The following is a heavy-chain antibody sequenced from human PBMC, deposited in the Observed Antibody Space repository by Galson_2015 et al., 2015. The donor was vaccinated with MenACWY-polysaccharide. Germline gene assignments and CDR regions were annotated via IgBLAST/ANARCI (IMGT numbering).Heavy chain of an antibody. D-gene: IGHD2-2*01. J-gene: IGHJ4*02. CDR1: GITFNIYG. V-gene: IGHV3-30*18. CDR3: AKSPVVRPAAIDY. Sequence: SLRLSCAASGITFNIYGIHWVRQAPGKGLEWVAIMSYDGTNKYYADSVKGRFTIARDNSTNTMWLQMNRLRAEDTAVYYCAKSPVVRPAAIDYWGQGTLVTVSS. CDR2: MSYDGTNK.